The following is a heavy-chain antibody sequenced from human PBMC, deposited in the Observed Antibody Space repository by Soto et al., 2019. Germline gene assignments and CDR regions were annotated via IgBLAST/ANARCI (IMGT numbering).Heavy chain of an antibody. CDR2: IYYSGST. CDR3: ARSYDILTGYLMLPAI. Sequence: QVQLQESGPGLVKPSQTLSLTCTVSGGSISSGGYYWSWIRQHPGKGLEWIGYIYYSGSTYYNPSLKSRVTISVDTSKNQFSLKLSSVTAADTAVYYCARSYDILTGYLMLPAIWGQGTMVTVSS. V-gene: IGHV4-31*03. CDR1: GGSISSGGYY. D-gene: IGHD3-9*01. J-gene: IGHJ3*02.